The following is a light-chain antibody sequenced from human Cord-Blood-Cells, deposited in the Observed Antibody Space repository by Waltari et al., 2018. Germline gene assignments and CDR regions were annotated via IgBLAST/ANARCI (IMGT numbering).Light chain of an antibody. CDR1: QSVSSN. CDR3: QQYNNWPSYS. J-gene: IGKJ2*03. Sequence: EIVMTQSPANLSVSPGERATLSCRASQSVSSNLVWYQQKPGQAPRLLIYGASTRATGIPARFSCSGSATEFTLTTSSLQSADFAVYYCQQYNNWPSYSFGQGTKLEIK. V-gene: IGKV3-15*01. CDR2: GAS.